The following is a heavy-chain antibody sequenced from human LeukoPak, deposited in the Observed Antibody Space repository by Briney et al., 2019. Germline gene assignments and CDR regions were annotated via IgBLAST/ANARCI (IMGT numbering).Heavy chain of an antibody. D-gene: IGHD1/OR15-1a*01. CDR3: AKYNGQLLEQWFYDY. Sequence: GGSLRLSCAASGFTFSNYAMSWVRQAPGKGLEWVSSIDKNDATTNYADSVRGRFTISRDNSKNTLHLQMSSLRAEDTAVYYCAKYNGQLLEQWFYDYWGQGTLVTVSS. J-gene: IGHJ4*02. CDR2: IDKNDATT. V-gene: IGHV3-23*01. CDR1: GFTFSNYA.